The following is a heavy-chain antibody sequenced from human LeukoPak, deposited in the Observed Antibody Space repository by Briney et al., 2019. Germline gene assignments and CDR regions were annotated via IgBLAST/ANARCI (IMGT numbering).Heavy chain of an antibody. CDR1: GFTFSSYW. CDR3: GRYGASINPSSGWYGIDF. J-gene: IGHJ4*02. Sequence: PGGSPKLSCASSGFTFSSYWMTWVPPAPGKGLGWVGNIKQDGSEKNYVHSVKGRFTISRDNAQNSLYLQLNSLRAEDTAVYYCGRYGASINPSSGWYGIDFWGQRTLVTVSS. D-gene: IGHD6-19*01. V-gene: IGHV3-7*01. CDR2: IKQDGSEK.